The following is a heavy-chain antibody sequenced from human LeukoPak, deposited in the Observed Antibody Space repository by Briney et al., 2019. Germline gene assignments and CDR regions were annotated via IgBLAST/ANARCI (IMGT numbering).Heavy chain of an antibody. D-gene: IGHD6-6*01. V-gene: IGHV4-4*09. J-gene: IGHJ6*03. CDR1: GGSISSYY. CDR3: VGPEIAARPKKYYSYYMDV. Sequence: SETLSLTCTVSGGSISSYYWTWIRQPPGKGLEWIGHIYTTGSTTYNPSLKSRVTISVDTSKNQFSLKLSSVTAADTAVYYCVGPEIAARPKKYYSYYMDVWGKGTTVTVSS. CDR2: IYTTGST.